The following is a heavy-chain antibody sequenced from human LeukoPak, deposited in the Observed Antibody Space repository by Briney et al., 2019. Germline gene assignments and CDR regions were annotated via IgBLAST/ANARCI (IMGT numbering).Heavy chain of an antibody. D-gene: IGHD2-8*01. CDR1: GVSISNYY. J-gene: IGHJ5*02. Sequence: SETLSLTCTVSGVSISNYYWSWIRQPPGKGLEWMGFIYHTGSTNYNPSLKSRVTISLDTSKSQLSLNLSSVTAADTAVYYCARGLNGVWFDPWGQGALVTVSS. CDR3: ARGLNGVWFDP. CDR2: IYHTGST. V-gene: IGHV4-59*01.